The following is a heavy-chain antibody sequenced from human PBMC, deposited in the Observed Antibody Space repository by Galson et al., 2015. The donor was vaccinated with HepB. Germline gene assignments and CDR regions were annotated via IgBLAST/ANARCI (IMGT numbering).Heavy chain of an antibody. V-gene: IGHV3-30*03. CDR2: ISYDGSNK. J-gene: IGHJ4*02. CDR1: GFTFSSYG. Sequence: SLRLSCAASGFTFSSYGMHWVRQAPGKGLEWVAVISYDGSNKYYADSVKGRFTISRDNSKNTLYLQMNSLRAEDTAVYYCAGGGGSYIDYWGQGTLVTVSS. D-gene: IGHD3-16*01. CDR3: AGGGGSYIDY.